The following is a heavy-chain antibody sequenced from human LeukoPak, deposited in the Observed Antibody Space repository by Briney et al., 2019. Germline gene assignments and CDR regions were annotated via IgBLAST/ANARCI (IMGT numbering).Heavy chain of an antibody. V-gene: IGHV5-51*01. CDR3: ARSQIPYSSSWYRRVDYYYYYYMDV. D-gene: IGHD6-13*01. CDR2: IYPGDSDT. CDR1: GYSFTSYW. J-gene: IGHJ6*03. Sequence: GESLQISCKGSGYSFTSYWIGWVRQMPGKGLEWMGIIYPGDSDTRYSPSFQGQVTISADKSISTAYLQWSSLKASDTAMYYCARSQIPYSSSWYRRVDYYYYYYMDVWGKGTTVTVSS.